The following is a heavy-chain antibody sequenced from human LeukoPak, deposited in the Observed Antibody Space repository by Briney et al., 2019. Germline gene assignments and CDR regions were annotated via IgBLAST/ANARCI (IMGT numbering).Heavy chain of an antibody. CDR1: GYTFTSYG. J-gene: IGHJ4*02. V-gene: IGHV1-18*01. D-gene: IGHD2/OR15-2a*01. Sequence: ASVKVSCKASGYTFTSYGISWVRQAPGQGLEWLGWISAYNGNTNYAQKLQGRVTMTTDTSTSTAYMELRSLRSDDTAVYYCARDNSKVYYFDYWGQGTLVTVSS. CDR3: ARDNSKVYYFDY. CDR2: ISAYNGNT.